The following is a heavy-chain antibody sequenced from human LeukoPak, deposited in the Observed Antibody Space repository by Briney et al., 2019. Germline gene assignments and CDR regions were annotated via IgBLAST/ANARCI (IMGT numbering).Heavy chain of an antibody. CDR2: IYYTGRT. CDR1: GGSISSHL. J-gene: IGHJ6*02. V-gene: IGHV4-59*11. CDR3: ARDSESPYYYYGLDV. Sequence: SETLSLTCTVSGGSISSHLWNWIRQPPGKGLEWIGNIYYTGRTNYNPSLKSRVTISIDTSKNQLSLMLSSVTDADTAVYYCARDSESPYYYYGLDVWGQGTTVTVSS.